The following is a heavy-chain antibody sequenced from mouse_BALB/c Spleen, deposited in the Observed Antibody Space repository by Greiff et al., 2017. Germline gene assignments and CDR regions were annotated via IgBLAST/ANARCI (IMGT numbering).Heavy chain of an antibody. CDR2: INPYNDGT. CDR3: ARRGLDGSSLYYAMDY. Sequence: EVQLVESGPELVKPGASVKMSCKASGYTFTSYVMHWVKQKPGQGLEWIGYINPYNDGTKYNEKFKGKATLTSDKSSSTAYMELSSLTSEDSAVYYCARRGLDGSSLYYAMDYWGQGTSVTVSS. CDR1: GYTFTSYV. V-gene: IGHV1-14*01. D-gene: IGHD1-1*01. J-gene: IGHJ4*01.